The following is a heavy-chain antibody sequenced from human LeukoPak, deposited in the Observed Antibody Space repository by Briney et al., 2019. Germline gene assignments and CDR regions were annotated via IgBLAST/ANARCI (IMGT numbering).Heavy chain of an antibody. CDR3: ARGRTVHWLVHRGTWFDP. D-gene: IGHD6-19*01. CDR1: GYTFTSYY. J-gene: IGHJ5*02. Sequence: ASVKVSCKASGYTFTSYYTHWVRQAPGQGLEWMGIINPSGGSTSYAQKFQGRVTMTRDTSTSTVYMELSSLRSEDTAVYYCARGRTVHWLVHRGTWFDPWGQGTLVTVSS. CDR2: INPSGGST. V-gene: IGHV1-46*01.